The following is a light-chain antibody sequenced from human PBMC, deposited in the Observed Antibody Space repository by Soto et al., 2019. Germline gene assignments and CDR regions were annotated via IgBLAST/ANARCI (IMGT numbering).Light chain of an antibody. V-gene: IGKV1-6*01. CDR2: VAT. J-gene: IGKJ1*01. CDR3: LQDYTYPRT. Sequence: ALHMTQSPSSLPASVGDRVTLTCLASQDIRTELGWYQQKPAKVPKLLIYVATTLPSGVPSRFSGSGSGTDFTLTISGLQPEDFATYYCLQDYTYPRTFGQGTKVEVK. CDR1: QDIRTE.